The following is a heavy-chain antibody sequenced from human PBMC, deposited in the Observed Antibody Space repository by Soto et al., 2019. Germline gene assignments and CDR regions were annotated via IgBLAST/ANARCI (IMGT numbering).Heavy chain of an antibody. CDR2: KSYDGAKN. CDR1: GLTLSGYA. CDR3: ARDYYRFNSGYGFSMDV. D-gene: IGHD5-12*01. Sequence: QVQLVESGGGGSHPGRSLKLSWQAPGLTLSGYAMPWFPQSPAKGRVWVAVKSYDGAKNYYADSVMGRFTIYRDNSRNTLYLQMNSLRAEDTAVYYCARDYYRFNSGYGFSMDVWGQGTTVTVSS. V-gene: IGHV3-30-3*01. J-gene: IGHJ6*02.